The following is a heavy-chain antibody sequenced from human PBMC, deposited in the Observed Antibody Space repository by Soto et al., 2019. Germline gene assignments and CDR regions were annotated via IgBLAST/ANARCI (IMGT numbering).Heavy chain of an antibody. Sequence: LRLSCAASGFSFSSYGMHWVRQAPGKGLEWVAFIWYDGSNRYHADSVKGRFSISRDNPTNTLYLQMSNLRAEDTALYYCARDFSSGMGVWGQGTTVTVSS. V-gene: IGHV3-33*01. CDR1: GFSFSSYG. CDR3: ARDFSSGMGV. D-gene: IGHD3-3*01. J-gene: IGHJ6*02. CDR2: IWYDGSNR.